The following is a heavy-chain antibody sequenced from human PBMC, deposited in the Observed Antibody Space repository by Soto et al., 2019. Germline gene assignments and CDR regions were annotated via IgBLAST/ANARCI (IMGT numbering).Heavy chain of an antibody. CDR1: GGSISGGTYY. V-gene: IGHV4-31*03. D-gene: IGHD2-21*01. CDR3: ARGDWPTQMDV. CDR2: IYFIGST. J-gene: IGHJ6*02. Sequence: VQLQESGPGLVKPSPTLSLTCNVSGGSISGGTYYWSWIRPPPGQGLEWIGYIYFIGSTYYTPSLKSRVIISVDTSKNQFSLRLSSVTAADTAVYYCARGDWPTQMDVWGQGTTITVSS.